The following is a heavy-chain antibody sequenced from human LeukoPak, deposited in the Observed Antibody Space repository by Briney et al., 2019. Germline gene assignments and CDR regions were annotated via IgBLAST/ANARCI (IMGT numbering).Heavy chain of an antibody. CDR1: GFTFSSYA. CDR2: ISGSGDST. J-gene: IGHJ1*01. CDR3: AKFLDSSSWSPFQH. D-gene: IGHD6-13*01. Sequence: GGSLRLSCAASGFTFSSYAMTWVRQAPGKGLEWVSAISGSGDSTFYADSVKGRFTISRDNSKNTLYLQMNSLRAEDTAVYYCAKFLDSSSWSPFQHWGQGTLVTVSS. V-gene: IGHV3-23*01.